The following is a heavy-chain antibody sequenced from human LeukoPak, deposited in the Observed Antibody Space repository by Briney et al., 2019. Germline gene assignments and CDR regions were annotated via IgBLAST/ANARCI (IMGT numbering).Heavy chain of an antibody. V-gene: IGHV3-23*01. J-gene: IGHJ4*02. D-gene: IGHD5-18*01. CDR3: AKDRAWLQFWS. CDR2: ISPSGDIT. CDR1: GFTFSNYG. Sequence: GGSLRLSCAASGFTFSNYGMTWVRQAPGKGLEWVPGISPSGDITYYADSVKGRFTISRDNSKNTVYLQVNSLRAEDTAVFYCAKDRAWLQFWSWGQGTLVTVSS.